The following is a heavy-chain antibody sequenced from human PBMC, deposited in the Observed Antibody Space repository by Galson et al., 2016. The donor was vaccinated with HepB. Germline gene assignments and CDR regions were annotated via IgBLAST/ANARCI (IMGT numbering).Heavy chain of an antibody. CDR1: GDSMTSNYF. V-gene: IGHV4-39*01. CDR3: ASQRGDSGYPRHLDL. Sequence: SETLSLTCTVSGDSMTSNYFWGWVRQPPGKGLEFIGSISYSGSTNYNPSLKSRVTISVDTSTNQFSLMLSSVTAADTALYYCASQRGDSGYPRHLDLWGRGTLVSVSS. J-gene: IGHJ2*01. CDR2: ISYSGST. D-gene: IGHD5-12*01.